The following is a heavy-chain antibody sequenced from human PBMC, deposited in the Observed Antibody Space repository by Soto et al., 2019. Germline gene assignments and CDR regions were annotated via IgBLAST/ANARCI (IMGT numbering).Heavy chain of an antibody. V-gene: IGHV3-11*01. Sequence: SLRLSCAASGFTFSDYYMSWIRQAPGKGLEWVSYISSSGSTIYYADSVKGRFTISRDNAKNSLYLQMNSLRAEDTAVYYCARGTIVVVPAAILPPVPYGMDVWGQGTTVTSP. CDR3: ARGTIVVVPAAILPPVPYGMDV. D-gene: IGHD2-2*01. J-gene: IGHJ6*02. CDR1: GFTFSDYY. CDR2: ISSSGSTI.